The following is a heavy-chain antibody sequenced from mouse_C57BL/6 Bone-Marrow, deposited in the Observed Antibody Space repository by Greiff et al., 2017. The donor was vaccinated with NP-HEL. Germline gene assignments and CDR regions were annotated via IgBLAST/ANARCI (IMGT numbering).Heavy chain of an antibody. Sequence: VQLQESGAELVRPGASVTLSCKASGYTFTDYEMHWVKQTPVHGLEWIGAIDPETGGTAYNQKFKGKAILTADKSSSTAYMELRSLTSEDSAVYYCTRDYGNYDLAYWGQGTLVTVSA. V-gene: IGHV1-15*01. CDR2: IDPETGGT. CDR1: GYTFTDYE. D-gene: IGHD2-1*01. CDR3: TRDYGNYDLAY. J-gene: IGHJ3*01.